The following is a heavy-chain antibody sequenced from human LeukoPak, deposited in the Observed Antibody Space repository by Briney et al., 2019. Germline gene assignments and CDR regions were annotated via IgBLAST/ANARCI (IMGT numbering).Heavy chain of an antibody. CDR2: IYTSGST. CDR3: ARRSSVGAFDY. J-gene: IGHJ4*02. V-gene: IGHV4-61*02. Sequence: SQTLSLTCTVPGGSISSGSYYWSWIRQPAGKGLEWIGRIYTSGSTNYNPSLKSRVTMSVDTSKNQFSLKLSSVTAADTAVYYCARRSSVGAFDYWGQGTLVTVSS. CDR1: GGSISSGSYY. D-gene: IGHD1-26*01.